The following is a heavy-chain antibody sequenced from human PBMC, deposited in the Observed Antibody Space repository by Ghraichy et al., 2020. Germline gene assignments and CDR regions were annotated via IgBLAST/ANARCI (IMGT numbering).Heavy chain of an antibody. CDR1: GFTFSSYG. Sequence: GGSLRLSCAASGFTFSSYGMHWVRQAPGKGLEWVAFIRYDGSNKYYADSVKGRFTISRDSSKNTLYLQMNSLRAEDTAVYYCAKGVLWFGELSYFDYWGQGTLVTVSS. D-gene: IGHD3-10*01. V-gene: IGHV3-30*02. CDR2: IRYDGSNK. CDR3: AKGVLWFGELSYFDY. J-gene: IGHJ4*02.